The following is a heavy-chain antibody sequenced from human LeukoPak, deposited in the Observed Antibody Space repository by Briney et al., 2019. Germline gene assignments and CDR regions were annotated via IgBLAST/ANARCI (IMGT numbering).Heavy chain of an antibody. V-gene: IGHV3-23*01. D-gene: IGHD6-19*01. CDR2: ITGRGDST. J-gene: IGHJ4*02. CDR3: AKDGIAVAGDY. Sequence: GGSLRLSCATSGFTFSSYPMSWVRQPPGKGLEWVSAITGRGDSTSYADSVKGRFTISRDNSKNTLYLQMNSLRAEDTAVYYCAKDGIAVAGDYWGQGTLVTVSS. CDR1: GFTFSSYP.